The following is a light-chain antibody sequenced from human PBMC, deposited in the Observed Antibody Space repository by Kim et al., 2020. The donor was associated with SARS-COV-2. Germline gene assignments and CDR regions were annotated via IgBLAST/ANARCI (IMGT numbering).Light chain of an antibody. Sequence: QRVTISCAGSSSNIGADYDVHWYQQFPGTAPKLLIYNNTSRPSGVPDRFSGSKSGPSASLAITGLQAEDEATYYCQSFDDSLRASVFGGGTQLTVL. CDR1: SSNIGADYD. V-gene: IGLV1-40*01. J-gene: IGLJ3*02. CDR3: QSFDDSLRASV. CDR2: NNT.